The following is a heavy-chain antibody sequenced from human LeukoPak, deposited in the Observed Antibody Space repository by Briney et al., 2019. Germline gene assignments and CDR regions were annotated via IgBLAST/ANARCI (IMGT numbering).Heavy chain of an antibody. Sequence: SETLSLTCTVSGGSISSSSYYWGWIRQPPGKGLEWIGSIYYSGSTYYNPSLKSRVTISVDTSKNQFSLKLSSVTAADTAVYYCAREAMVRGVVSYSYYFDYWGQGTLVTVSS. J-gene: IGHJ4*02. V-gene: IGHV4-39*07. D-gene: IGHD3-10*01. CDR1: GGSISSSSYY. CDR3: AREAMVRGVVSYSYYFDY. CDR2: IYYSGST.